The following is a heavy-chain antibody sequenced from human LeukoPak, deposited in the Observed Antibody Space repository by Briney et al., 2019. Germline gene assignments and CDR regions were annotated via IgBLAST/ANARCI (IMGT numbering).Heavy chain of an antibody. J-gene: IGHJ5*02. V-gene: IGHV4-59*08. Sequence: SETLSLTCTVSGGSISSYYWSWIRQPPGKGLEWIGYIYYSGSTNYNPSLKSRVTISVDTSKTQFSLKLSSVTVADTAVYYCASLNYYGSGSYYSWFDPWGQGTLVTVSS. CDR2: IYYSGST. D-gene: IGHD3-10*01. CDR3: ASLNYYGSGSYYSWFDP. CDR1: GGSISSYY.